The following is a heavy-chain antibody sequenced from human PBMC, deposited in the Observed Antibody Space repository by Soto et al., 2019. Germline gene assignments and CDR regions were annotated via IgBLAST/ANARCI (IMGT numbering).Heavy chain of an antibody. J-gene: IGHJ6*02. CDR1: GYTFTSYA. D-gene: IGHD3-3*01. V-gene: IGHV1-3*01. CDR2: INAGNGNT. CDR3: ARERITIFGVVPMDGMDV. Sequence: GASVKVSCKASGYTFTSYAMHWVRQAPGQRLEWMRWINAGNGNTKYSQKFQGRVTITRDTSASTAYMELSSLRSEDTAVYYCARERITIFGVVPMDGMDVWGQGTTVTVSS.